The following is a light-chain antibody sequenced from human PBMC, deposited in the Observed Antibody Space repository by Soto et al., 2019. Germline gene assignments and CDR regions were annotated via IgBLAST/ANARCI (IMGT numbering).Light chain of an antibody. Sequence: QSVLTQPPSASGTPGQRFAFSCSGSSSNIGANTVNWYQQLPGAAPKLLIYSHSQRPSGVPDRFSGSKSGTSASLAISGLQSDDEADYYCAAWDDSLNGYVFGTGTKVTVL. J-gene: IGLJ1*01. CDR2: SHS. CDR3: AAWDDSLNGYV. V-gene: IGLV1-44*01. CDR1: SSNIGANT.